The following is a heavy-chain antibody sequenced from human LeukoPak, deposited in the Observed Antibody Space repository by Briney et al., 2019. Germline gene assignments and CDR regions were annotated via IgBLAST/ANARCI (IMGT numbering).Heavy chain of an antibody. J-gene: IGHJ4*02. V-gene: IGHV4-38-2*02. CDR1: GYSISSGYY. D-gene: IGHD3-9*01. Sequence: SETLSLTCAVSGYSISSGYYWGWIRQPPGKGLEWIGSIYHSGSTYYNPSLKSRVTISVDTSKNQFSLKLSSVTAADTAVYYCAREERYLDCLWGQGTLVTVSS. CDR2: IYHSGST. CDR3: AREERYLDCL.